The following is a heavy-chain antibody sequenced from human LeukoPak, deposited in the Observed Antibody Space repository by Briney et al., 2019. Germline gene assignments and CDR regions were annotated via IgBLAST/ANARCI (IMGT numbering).Heavy chain of an antibody. CDR3: ARHAHYGSGPVDY. CDR2: IKADGSQE. J-gene: IGHJ4*02. CDR1: GLSFSNTA. V-gene: IGHV3-7*01. D-gene: IGHD3-10*01. Sequence: GGSLRLSCAASGLSFSNTAMSWVRQAPAKGLEWVASIKADGSQEYYVDSVKGRFTISRDNAKKSLYLQMNDLRDEDTAMYYCARHAHYGSGPVDYWGQGTLVTVSS.